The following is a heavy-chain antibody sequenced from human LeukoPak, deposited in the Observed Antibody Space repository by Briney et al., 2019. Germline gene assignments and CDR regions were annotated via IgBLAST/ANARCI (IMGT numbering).Heavy chain of an antibody. CDR2: INPYSGDT. CDR3: ARASVENTLRIDDY. D-gene: IGHD2-15*01. J-gene: IGHJ4*02. Sequence: ASVKVSCKASGYTFTYYYMHWVRQAPGQGLEWMGWINPYSGDTNYAQKFQGRVTMTRDTSITIAYMDLSRLKSDDTAVYYCARASVENTLRIDDYWGQGTLVTVSS. CDR1: GYTFTYYY. V-gene: IGHV1-2*02.